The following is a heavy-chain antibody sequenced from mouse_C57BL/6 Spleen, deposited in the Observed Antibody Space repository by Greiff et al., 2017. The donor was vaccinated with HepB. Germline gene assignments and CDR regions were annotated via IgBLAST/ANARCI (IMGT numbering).Heavy chain of an antibody. CDR1: GYTFTSYW. CDR2: INPSNGGT. J-gene: IGHJ1*03. Sequence: QVQLKQPGTELVKPGASVKLSCKASGYTFTSYWMHWVKQRPGQGLEWIGNINPSNGGTNYNEKFKSKATLTVDKSSSTAYMQLSSLTSEDSAVYYCARNDYYGSSYWYFDVWGTGTTVTVSS. CDR3: ARNDYYGSSYWYFDV. V-gene: IGHV1-53*01. D-gene: IGHD1-1*01.